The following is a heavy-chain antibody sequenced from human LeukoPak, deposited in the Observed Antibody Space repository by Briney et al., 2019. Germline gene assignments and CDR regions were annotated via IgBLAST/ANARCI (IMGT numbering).Heavy chain of an antibody. J-gene: IGHJ6*03. V-gene: IGHV4-39*01. Sequence: SETLCLTCARTGGSISSNSFSWNWIRQSPGKVLEWIGTVYYSGWTNYSPSFNSRVTISVATSKTQFSLTLTSVSAADTAFSFCATSVSTWSHTNNYYSCYLDVWVKGTPVTVSS. CDR3: ATSVSTWSHTNNYYSCYLDV. D-gene: IGHD2-2*01. CDR1: GGSISSNSFS. CDR2: VYYSGWT.